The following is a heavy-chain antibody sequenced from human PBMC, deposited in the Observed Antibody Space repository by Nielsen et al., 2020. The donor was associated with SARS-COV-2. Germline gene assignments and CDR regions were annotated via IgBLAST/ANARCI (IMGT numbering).Heavy chain of an antibody. CDR3: ARDQPETGTARDY. CDR1: GFTFSDYY. D-gene: IGHD1-1*01. Sequence: GESLKISCAASGFTFSDYYMSWIRQAPGKGLEWVSYISSSSSYTNYADSVKGRFTISRDNAKNSLYLQMNSLRAEDTALYHCARDQPETGTARDYWGQGTLVTVSS. V-gene: IGHV3-11*05. J-gene: IGHJ4*02. CDR2: ISSSSSYT.